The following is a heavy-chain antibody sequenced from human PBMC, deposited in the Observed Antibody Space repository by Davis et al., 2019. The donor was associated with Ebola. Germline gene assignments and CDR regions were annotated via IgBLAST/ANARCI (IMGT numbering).Heavy chain of an antibody. V-gene: IGHV4-59*12. CDR2: IYYSGST. Sequence: MPSETLSLTCAVYGGSFSGYYWSWIRQPPGKGLEWIGYIYYSGSTNYNPSLKSRVTISVDKSKNQFSLKLSSVTAADTAVYYCARRRAGTLWFDPWGQGTLVTVSS. CDR1: GGSFSGYY. J-gene: IGHJ5*02. D-gene: IGHD6-13*01. CDR3: ARRRAGTLWFDP.